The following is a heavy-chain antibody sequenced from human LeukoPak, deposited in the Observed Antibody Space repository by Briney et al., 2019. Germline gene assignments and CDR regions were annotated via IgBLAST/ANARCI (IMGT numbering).Heavy chain of an antibody. CDR3: AREGYSSGWYGNYFDY. CDR1: GDSVSSNSAA. D-gene: IGHD6-19*01. V-gene: IGHV6-1*01. J-gene: IGHJ4*02. Sequence: SQTLSLTCAISGDSVSSNSAAWNWIRQSPSRGLEWLGRTYYRSKWYNDYAVSVKSRITINPDTSKNQFSLQLNSVTPEDTAVYYCAREGYSSGWYGNYFDYWGQGTLVTVSS. CDR2: TYYRSKWYN.